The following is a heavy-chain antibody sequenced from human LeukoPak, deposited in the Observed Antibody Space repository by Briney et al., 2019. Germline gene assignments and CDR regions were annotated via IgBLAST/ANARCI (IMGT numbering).Heavy chain of an antibody. V-gene: IGHV4-38-2*02. D-gene: IGHD3-16*01. CDR2: IYTSGNT. Sequence: SETLSLTCTVSGYSISSGYYWGWIRQPPGKGLEWIGRIYTSGNTNYNPSLKSRVTMSVDTSKNQFSLKLSSVTAADTAVYYCARVGDYALKDWGQGTLVTVSS. CDR1: GYSISSGYY. CDR3: ARVGDYALKD. J-gene: IGHJ4*02.